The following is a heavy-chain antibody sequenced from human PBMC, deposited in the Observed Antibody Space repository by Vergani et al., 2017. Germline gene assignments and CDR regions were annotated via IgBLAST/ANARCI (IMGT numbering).Heavy chain of an antibody. CDR2: SRNKARSYTT. V-gene: IGHV3-72*01. Sequence: EVQLVESGGGLVKRGGSLRLSCAASGFTLSDHVMDWVRQGPGQGLEWVGRSRNKARSYTTEYSASVKGRFTISRDASRNSLYLQMNSLKTEDTAVYYCATLPLQTQQQVTSWGQGTLVTVSS. CDR3: ATLPLQTQQQVTS. D-gene: IGHD6-13*01. J-gene: IGHJ5*02. CDR1: GFTLSDHV.